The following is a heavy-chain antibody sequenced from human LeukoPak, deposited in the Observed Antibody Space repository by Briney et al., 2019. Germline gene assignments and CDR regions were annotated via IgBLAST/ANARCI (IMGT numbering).Heavy chain of an antibody. V-gene: IGHV3-7*01. CDR3: ARDRFPDY. J-gene: IGHJ4*02. CDR1: GFTFKNYW. Sequence: GGSLRLSCAASGFTFKNYWMTWVRQAPGKGLEWVANINQDGSEKYYVDSVKGRFTISRDNAKNSLYLQMNSLRAEDTAVYYCARDRFPDYWGQGTLVTVSS. CDR2: INQDGSEK.